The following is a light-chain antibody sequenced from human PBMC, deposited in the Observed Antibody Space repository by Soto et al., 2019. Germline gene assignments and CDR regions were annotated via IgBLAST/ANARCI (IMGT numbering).Light chain of an antibody. J-gene: IGKJ1*01. CDR2: AAS. Sequence: DIQMTQSPSSLSASVGDGVTITCRASQSISSYLNWYQQKPGKAPKLLIYAASSLQSEVPSRFSGSGSGTDFTLTISSLQPEDFATYYCQQSYSTPRTFGQGTKVDIK. CDR3: QQSYSTPRT. CDR1: QSISSY. V-gene: IGKV1-39*01.